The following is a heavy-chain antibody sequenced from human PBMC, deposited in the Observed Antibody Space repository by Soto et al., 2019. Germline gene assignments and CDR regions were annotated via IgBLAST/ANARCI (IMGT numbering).Heavy chain of an antibody. V-gene: IGHV3-30*18. CDR1: GFTFSSYG. D-gene: IGHD6-19*01. CDR2: ISYDGSNK. CDR3: AKDQGIAVAGRSSAHYYYYGMDV. Sequence: QVQLVESGGGVVQPGRSLRLSCAASGFTFSSYGMHWVRQAPGKGLEWVAVISYDGSNKYYADSVKGRFTISRDNSKNTLYLQMNSLRAEDTAVYYCAKDQGIAVAGRSSAHYYYYGMDVWGQGTTVTVSS. J-gene: IGHJ6*02.